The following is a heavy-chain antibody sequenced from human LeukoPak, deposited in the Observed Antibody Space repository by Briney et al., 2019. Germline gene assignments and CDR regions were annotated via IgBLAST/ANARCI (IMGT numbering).Heavy chain of an antibody. CDR2: ISSSSSYI. V-gene: IGHV3-21*01. D-gene: IGHD6-13*01. Sequence: GGSLRLSCAASGFTFSSYSMNWVSQAPGKGLEWVSSISSSSSYIYYADSVKGRFTISRDNAKNSLYLQMNSLRAEDTAVYYCARDRQQDYFDYWGQGTLVTVSS. CDR1: GFTFSSYS. CDR3: ARDRQQDYFDY. J-gene: IGHJ4*02.